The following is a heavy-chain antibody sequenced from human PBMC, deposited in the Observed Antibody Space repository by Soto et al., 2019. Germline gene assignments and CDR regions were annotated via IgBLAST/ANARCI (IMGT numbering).Heavy chain of an antibody. CDR3: ARGDWWLFDY. CDR2: INAGNGNT. Sequence: ASVTVSCTASGYTFTSYAIHWVRQAPGQRLEWMGWINAGNGNTKYSQKFQGRVTITRDTSASTAYMELSSLKSEDTAVYYCARGDWWLFDYWGQGTLVTVSS. CDR1: GYTFTSYA. J-gene: IGHJ4*02. V-gene: IGHV1-3*01. D-gene: IGHD2-8*02.